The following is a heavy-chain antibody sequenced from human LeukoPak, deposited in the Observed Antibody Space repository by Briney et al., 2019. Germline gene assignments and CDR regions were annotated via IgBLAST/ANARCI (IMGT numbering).Heavy chain of an antibody. V-gene: IGHV3-21*01. CDR3: AREGQLQDFDY. J-gene: IGHJ4*02. CDR2: ISGSGTYM. CDR1: EFTFNSYS. Sequence: GGSLRLSCAAPEFTFNSYSMNWVRQAPGKGLEWVSSISGSGTYMYYADSVKGRFTISRDNAKNSLFLQMNSLRVEDTAVYYCAREGQLQDFDYWGQGTLVTVSS. D-gene: IGHD5-24*01.